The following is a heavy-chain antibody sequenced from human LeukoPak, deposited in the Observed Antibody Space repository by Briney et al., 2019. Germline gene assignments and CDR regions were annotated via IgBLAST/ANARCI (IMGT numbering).Heavy chain of an antibody. CDR1: GGSVGSSAFY. Sequence: PSETLSLTCTVSGGSVGSSAFYRGWIRQPPGKGLEWIGSIHYTGNTYYNSSLRNRVTISADSSRNQFSLRLTSVTAADTAVYYCARHSSRLRHFDSWGQGTLVTVSS. V-gene: IGHV4-39*01. CDR3: ARHSSRLRHFDS. CDR2: IHYTGNT. J-gene: IGHJ4*02. D-gene: IGHD2-15*01.